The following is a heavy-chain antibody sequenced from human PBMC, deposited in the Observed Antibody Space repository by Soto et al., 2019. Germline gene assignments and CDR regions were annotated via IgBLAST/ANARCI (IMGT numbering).Heavy chain of an antibody. Sequence: EVQLLESGGGLVQPGGSLRLSCAASGFTFSAYAMSWVRQAPGKGLEWVSAISGTSPSTYYAVSVQGRFTISRDSSRKTLFLQMNTLRAEDTAVYFCAIRIFGVEYWGQGTQVTVSS. V-gene: IGHV3-23*01. CDR2: ISGTSPST. D-gene: IGHD3-3*01. CDR3: AIRIFGVEY. CDR1: GFTFSAYA. J-gene: IGHJ4*02.